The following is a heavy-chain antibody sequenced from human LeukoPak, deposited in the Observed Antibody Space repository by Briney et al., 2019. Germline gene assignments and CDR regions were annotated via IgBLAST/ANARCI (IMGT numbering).Heavy chain of an antibody. CDR1: GYSINDDYS. D-gene: IGHD3-3*01. V-gene: IGHV4-38-2*02. Sequence: SETLSLTCTVSGYSINDDYSWGWIRQPPGKGLEWIGNIYYSGSTYNNPSLQSRLTISIDTSKNQFSLKLNFVTAADTALYYCARSLGGNNGFDVWGQGTMVTVSS. CDR2: IYYSGST. J-gene: IGHJ3*01. CDR3: ARSLGGNNGFDV.